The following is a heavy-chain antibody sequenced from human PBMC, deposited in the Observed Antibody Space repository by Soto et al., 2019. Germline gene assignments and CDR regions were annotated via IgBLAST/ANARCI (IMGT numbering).Heavy chain of an antibody. CDR1: GFTFSSYA. Sequence: EVQLLESGGGLVQPGGSLRLSCAASGFTFSSYAMSWVRQAPGKGLEWVSAISGSGGSTYYADSVKGRFTISRDNSKNTLYLQMNSMRAEDTAVHYCAKDFEAGSGWTGGYYYYYYMDVWGKGTTVTVSS. V-gene: IGHV3-23*01. CDR2: ISGSGGST. D-gene: IGHD6-19*01. J-gene: IGHJ6*03. CDR3: AKDFEAGSGWTGGYYYYYYMDV.